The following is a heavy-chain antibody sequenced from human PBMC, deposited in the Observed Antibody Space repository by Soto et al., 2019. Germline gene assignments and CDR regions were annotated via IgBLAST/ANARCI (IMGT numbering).Heavy chain of an antibody. V-gene: IGHV1-46*01. CDR2: INPSGGST. CDR3: ARRGGGYNPWYYYGMDV. Sequence: EASVKVSCKASGYTFTSYYMHWVRQAPGQGLEWMGIINPSGGSTSYAQKFQGRVTMTRDTSTSTVYMELSSLRSEDTAVYYCARRGGGYNPWYYYGMDVWGQGTTVTVSS. CDR1: GYTFTSYY. J-gene: IGHJ6*02. D-gene: IGHD5-12*01.